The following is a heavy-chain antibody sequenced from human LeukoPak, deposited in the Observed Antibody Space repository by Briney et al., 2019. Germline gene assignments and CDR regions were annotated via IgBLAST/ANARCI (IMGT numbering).Heavy chain of an antibody. J-gene: IGHJ4*02. CDR1: GGSFSGYY. V-gene: IGHV4-34*01. D-gene: IGHD5-12*01. CDR2: IYYSGST. Sequence: TSETLSLTCAVYGGSFSGYYWSWIRQPPGKGLEWIGSIYYSGSTYYNPSLKSRVTISVDTSKNQFSLKLSSVTAADTAVYYCARVVAPKGRGPWYYFDYWGQGTLVTVSS. CDR3: ARVVAPKGRGPWYYFDY.